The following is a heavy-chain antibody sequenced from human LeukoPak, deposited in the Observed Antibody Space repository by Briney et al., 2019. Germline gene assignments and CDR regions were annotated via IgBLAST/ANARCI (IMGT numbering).Heavy chain of an antibody. J-gene: IGHJ4*02. V-gene: IGHV4-39*01. D-gene: IGHD3-3*01. CDR2: IYYSGST. CDR1: GGSISSSSYY. Sequence: SETLSLTCTVSGGSISSSSYYWGWIRQPPGKGLEWIGSIYYSGSTYYNPSLKSRVTISVDTSKNQFSLKLSSVTAADTAVYYCASSFLEWLAPFDYWGQGTLVTVSS. CDR3: ASSFLEWLAPFDY.